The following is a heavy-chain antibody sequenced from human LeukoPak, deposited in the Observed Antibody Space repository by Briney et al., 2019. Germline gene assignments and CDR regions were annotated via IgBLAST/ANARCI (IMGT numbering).Heavy chain of an antibody. CDR1: GGSISSGDYY. CDR3: ARDSSGYDTLDY. CDR2: IHYSGRT. J-gene: IGHJ4*02. D-gene: IGHD3-22*01. Sequence: SETLSLTCSVSGGSISSGDYYWSWIRQPPGRGLEWIGYIHYSGRTYYNPSLMSRVTMSVDTSKNQFSLKLSSVTAADTAVYYCARDSSGYDTLDYWGQGTLVTASS. V-gene: IGHV4-30-4*01.